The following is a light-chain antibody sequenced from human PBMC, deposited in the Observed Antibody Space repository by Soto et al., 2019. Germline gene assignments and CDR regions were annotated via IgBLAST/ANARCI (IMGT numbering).Light chain of an antibody. Sequence: DIQMTQSPSSVSASVGDRVTITCRASQGIGRSLAWYQQKPEKAPKSLIYSASSLQRGVPSRFSGSGSETDFTLSLTSLRPEAFATYYCQQYSGYPTFGGGTKVEIK. CDR3: QQYSGYPT. V-gene: IGKV1D-16*01. CDR1: QGIGRS. CDR2: SAS. J-gene: IGKJ4*01.